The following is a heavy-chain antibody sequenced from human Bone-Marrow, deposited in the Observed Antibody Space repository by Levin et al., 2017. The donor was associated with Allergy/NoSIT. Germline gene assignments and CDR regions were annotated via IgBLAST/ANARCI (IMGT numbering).Heavy chain of an antibody. CDR1: GFTFTNYA. CDR3: ARAYDFWSGYYPPDY. CDR2: ISGSDTFT. D-gene: IGHD3-3*01. V-gene: IGHV3-23*01. Sequence: PGRSLRLSCAASGFTFTNYAMSWVRQAPGKGLEWVSSISGSDTFTYYAESAKGRFTISRDNSKNTSSLQMNRLRAEDSAVYYCARAYDFWSGYYPPDYWGQGTLVTVSS. J-gene: IGHJ4*02.